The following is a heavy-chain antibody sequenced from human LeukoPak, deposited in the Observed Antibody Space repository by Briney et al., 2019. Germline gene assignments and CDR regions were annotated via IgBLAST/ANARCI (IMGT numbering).Heavy chain of an antibody. CDR1: GYSISSGCY. CDR3: ARAANWSDP. V-gene: IGHV4-38-2*02. Sequence: PCPTLSLTWTVAGYSISSGCYWGWILQPPGKRREWIGSIYHSGSTYYNPSLKSRVTISVDTSKNQFSLKLSSVTAADTAVYYCARAANWSDPWGQGTRVTVSS. CDR2: IYHSGST. J-gene: IGHJ5*02.